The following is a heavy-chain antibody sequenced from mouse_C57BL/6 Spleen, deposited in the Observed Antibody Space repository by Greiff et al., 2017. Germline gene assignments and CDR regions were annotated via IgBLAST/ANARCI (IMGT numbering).Heavy chain of an antibody. CDR1: GFTFSSYA. V-gene: IGHV5-4*03. D-gene: IGHD1-1*01. CDR2: ISDGGSYT. Sequence: VKLVESGGGLVKPGGSLKLSCAASGFTFSSYAMSWVRQTPEKRLEWVATISDGGSYTYYPDNVKGRFTISRDNAKNNLYLQMSHLKSEDTAMYYCARGHGSSSEAMDYWGQGTSVTVSS. CDR3: ARGHGSSSEAMDY. J-gene: IGHJ4*01.